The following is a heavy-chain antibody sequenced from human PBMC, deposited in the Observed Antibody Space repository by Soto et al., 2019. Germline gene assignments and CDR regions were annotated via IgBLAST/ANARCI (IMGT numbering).Heavy chain of an antibody. CDR3: AKGRNPKYIVVVVAATHPFDY. CDR2: ISGSGGST. J-gene: IGHJ4*02. Sequence: GGSLRLSCAASGFTFSSYAMSWVRQAPGKGLEWVSAISGSGGSTYYADSVKGRFTISRDNSKNTLYLQMNTLRAEDTAVYYCAKGRNPKYIVVVVAATHPFDYWGQGTLVTVSS. V-gene: IGHV3-23*01. D-gene: IGHD2-15*01. CDR1: GFTFSSYA.